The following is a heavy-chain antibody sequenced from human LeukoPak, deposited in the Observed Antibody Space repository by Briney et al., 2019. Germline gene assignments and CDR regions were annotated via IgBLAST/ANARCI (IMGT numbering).Heavy chain of an antibody. CDR2: ISYDGSNK. V-gene: IGHV3-30*18. Sequence: PGGSLRLSCAASGFTFSSYGMHWVRQAPGKGLEWVAVISYDGSNKYYADSVKGRFTISRDNSKNTLYLQMNSLRAEDTAVYYCAKDLPPIGYCSSTSCPPGLFDYWGQGTLVTVSS. D-gene: IGHD2-2*01. CDR3: AKDLPPIGYCSSTSCPPGLFDY. J-gene: IGHJ4*02. CDR1: GFTFSSYG.